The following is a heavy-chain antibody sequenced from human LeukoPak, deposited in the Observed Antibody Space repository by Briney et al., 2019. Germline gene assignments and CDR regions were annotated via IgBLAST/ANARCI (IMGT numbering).Heavy chain of an antibody. CDR2: IKRKVGGGTK. V-gene: IGHV3-15*01. CDR1: GFHFKKAW. D-gene: IGHD2-8*02. J-gene: IGHJ4*02. Sequence: GGALSLSLDASGFHFKKAWMSWVRQAPGKGLEWVGRIKRKVGGGTKYFAAPVKGRFPISRDDSKHTQFLQMHVLKPEDTAIYYCASISASILGEIFDYWGQGALVIVSS. CDR3: ASISASILGEIFDY.